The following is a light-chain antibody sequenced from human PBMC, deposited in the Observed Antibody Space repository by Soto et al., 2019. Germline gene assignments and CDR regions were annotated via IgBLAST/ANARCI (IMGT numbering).Light chain of an antibody. CDR3: QAYDSILSGSV. V-gene: IGLV1-40*01. Sequence: QSVLTQPPSVSGAPGQRVTISCTGSSSNIGAGYDVHWYQQLPGTAPNLLIYGNSNRPSGVPDRFSGSKSGTSASLAITGLQAGDEADYCCQAYDSILSGSVFGTGTKLTVL. CDR1: SSNIGAGYD. CDR2: GNS. J-gene: IGLJ1*01.